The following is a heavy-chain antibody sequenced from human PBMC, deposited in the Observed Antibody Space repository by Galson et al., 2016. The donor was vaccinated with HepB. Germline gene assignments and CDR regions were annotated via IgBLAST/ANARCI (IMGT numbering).Heavy chain of an antibody. D-gene: IGHD1-1*01. Sequence: LRLSCAASGFTFSSYSMNWVRQAPGKGLEWVSYISVYRTIYYADSVKGRFTIPRDNARNSLYLQMNTLRADDTAVYYCARSVEGHFDYWGQGILVTVSS. J-gene: IGHJ4*02. V-gene: IGHV3-48*04. CDR3: ARSVEGHFDY. CDR2: ISVYRTI. CDR1: GFTFSSYS.